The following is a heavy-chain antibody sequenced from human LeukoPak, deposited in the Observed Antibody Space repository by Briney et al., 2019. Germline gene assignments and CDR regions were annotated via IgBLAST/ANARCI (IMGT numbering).Heavy chain of an antibody. D-gene: IGHD5-12*01. CDR2: MSFDGSYK. CDR1: GFTFNTYA. V-gene: IGHV3-30*03. CDR3: ARDRYSGYDSGQWLVLGFFDY. Sequence: GGSLRLSCAASGFTFNTYAMHWVRQAPGKGLEWVAVMSFDGSYKHYADSVKGRFTISRDNSKSTLYVQMNSLRVEDTAVYYCARDRYSGYDSGQWLVLGFFDYWGQGTLVTVSS. J-gene: IGHJ4*02.